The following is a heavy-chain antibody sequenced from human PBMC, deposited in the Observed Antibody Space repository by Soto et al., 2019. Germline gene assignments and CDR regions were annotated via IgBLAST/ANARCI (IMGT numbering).Heavy chain of an antibody. V-gene: IGHV3-74*01. CDR2: INDDGITT. J-gene: IGHJ4*02. D-gene: IGHD2-2*01. Sequence: GGSLRLSCAASGFTFSSYRMHWVRQAPGKGLVWVSRINDDGITTSDADSVKGRFTISRDNAKNTLYLQMNSLRAEDTAVYYCARDGTSCYDYWGQGTLVTVSS. CDR3: ARDGTSCYDY. CDR1: GFTFSSYR.